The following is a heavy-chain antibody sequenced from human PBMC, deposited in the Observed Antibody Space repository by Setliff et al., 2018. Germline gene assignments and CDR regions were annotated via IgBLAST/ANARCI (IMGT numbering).Heavy chain of an antibody. CDR3: ARRLRESHAFHI. D-gene: IGHD2-15*01. J-gene: IGHJ3*02. CDR1: GGSISSDDNY. CDR2: IHNSGTA. V-gene: IGHV4-30-4*08. Sequence: PSETLSLTCTVSGGSISSDDNYWSWIRLPPGKGLEWIGYIHNSGTAYYNPSLRSRLIISVDTSKNQFSLKLNSVTAADTAVYYCARRLRESHAFHIWGQGTLVTVSS.